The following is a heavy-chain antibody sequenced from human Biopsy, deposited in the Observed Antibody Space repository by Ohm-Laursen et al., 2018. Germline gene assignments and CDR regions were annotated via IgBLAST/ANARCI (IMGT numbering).Heavy chain of an antibody. CDR1: GYTLTDLS. Sequence: ASVKVPCKVSGYTLTDLSMHWVRQAPGKGLEWMGGFAPENGKTIYAQKFQGRVTMTEDTSTDTAYMELSNLRSEDTAVYYCAGDINNWNVNYWGQGTLVIGSS. V-gene: IGHV1-24*01. D-gene: IGHD1-20*01. CDR2: FAPENGKT. CDR3: AGDINNWNVNY. J-gene: IGHJ4*02.